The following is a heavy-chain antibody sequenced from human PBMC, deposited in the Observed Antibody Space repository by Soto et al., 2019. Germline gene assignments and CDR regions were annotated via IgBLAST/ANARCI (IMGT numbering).Heavy chain of an antibody. CDR1: GCSLTCYW. Sequence: ESLMLSCQGSGCSLTCYWISWVRQMPGKGLELMGRIDPSESYTHYSPSFQGHVTISAHKSISTAYQQWRSQNASDTPMYYCARHDVDMGTIVIWGQGTMVTVSS. CDR2: IDPSESYT. CDR3: ARHDVDMGTIVI. D-gene: IGHD1-1*01. V-gene: IGHV5-10-1*01. J-gene: IGHJ3*02.